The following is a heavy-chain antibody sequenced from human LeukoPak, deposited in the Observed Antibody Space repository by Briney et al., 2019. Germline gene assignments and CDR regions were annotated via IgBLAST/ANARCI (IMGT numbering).Heavy chain of an antibody. V-gene: IGHV4-34*01. CDR3: ARGSEHYYDSSGYSYFDY. J-gene: IGHJ4*02. CDR1: GGSFSGYY. Sequence: PSETLSLTCAVYGGSFSGYYWSWIRQPPGKGLEWIGEINHSGSTNYNPTLKSRVTISVDTSKNQFSLKLSSVTAADTAVYYCARGSEHYYDSSGYSYFDYWGQGTLVTVSS. CDR2: INHSGST. D-gene: IGHD3-22*01.